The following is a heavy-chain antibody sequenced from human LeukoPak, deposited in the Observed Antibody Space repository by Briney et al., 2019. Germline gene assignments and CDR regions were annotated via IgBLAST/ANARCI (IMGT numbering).Heavy chain of an antibody. Sequence: ASVKVSCKASGYTFTGYYMHWVRQAPGQGLEWMGWINPNSGGTNYAQKFQGRVTMTRDTSISTAYMELSRLRSDDTAVYYCAREWSSYYCGSGREYYFDYWGQGTLVTVSS. CDR2: INPNSGGT. J-gene: IGHJ4*02. CDR1: GYTFTGYY. CDR3: AREWSSYYCGSGREYYFDY. D-gene: IGHD3-10*01. V-gene: IGHV1-2*02.